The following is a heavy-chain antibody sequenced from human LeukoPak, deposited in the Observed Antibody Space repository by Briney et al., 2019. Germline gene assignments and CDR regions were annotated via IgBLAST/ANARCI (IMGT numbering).Heavy chain of an antibody. Sequence: GGSLRLSCAASGFTFSSYSMNWVRQAPGKGLEWVSSISSSSSYIYYADSVKGRFTISRDNAKNSLYLQMNSLRAEDTAVYYCARVQAPRYCSSTSCFWHYYYMDVWGKGTTVTVSS. CDR3: ARVQAPRYCSSTSCFWHYYYMDV. CDR1: GFTFSSYS. D-gene: IGHD2-2*01. CDR2: ISSSSSYI. J-gene: IGHJ6*03. V-gene: IGHV3-21*01.